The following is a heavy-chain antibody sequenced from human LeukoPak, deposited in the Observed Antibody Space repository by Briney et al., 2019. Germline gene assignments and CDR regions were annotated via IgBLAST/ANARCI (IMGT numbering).Heavy chain of an antibody. Sequence: GGSPRLSCTASGFTFSSYAMHWVRQAPGKGLQWLALTSDDGSTKYYADSVKGRFTISRDNSQNTLFLQMNSLRAEETAMYYCARAPGGFHGDYSPIAYWGQGTLVTVSS. D-gene: IGHD4-17*01. CDR3: ARAPGGFHGDYSPIAY. V-gene: IGHV3-30-3*01. CDR2: TSDDGSTK. CDR1: GFTFSSYA. J-gene: IGHJ4*02.